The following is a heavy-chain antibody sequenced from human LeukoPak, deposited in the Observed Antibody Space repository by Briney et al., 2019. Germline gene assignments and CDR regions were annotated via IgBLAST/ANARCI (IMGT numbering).Heavy chain of an antibody. J-gene: IGHJ1*01. CDR2: IYYSGST. D-gene: IGHD3-16*01. V-gene: IGHV4-31*03. Sequence: SQTLSLTCTVSGGSISSGGYYWSWIRQHPGKGLEWIGYIYYSGSTYYNPSLKSRVTISVDTSKSQFSLKLISVTAADTAIYYCARVRGDFETDWGQGTLVTVSS. CDR1: GGSISSGGYY. CDR3: ARVRGDFETD.